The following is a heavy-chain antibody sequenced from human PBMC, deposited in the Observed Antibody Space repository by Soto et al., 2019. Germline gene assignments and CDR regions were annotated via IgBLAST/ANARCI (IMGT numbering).Heavy chain of an antibody. D-gene: IGHD6-19*01. J-gene: IGHJ5*02. CDR2: ISHDVGEK. V-gene: IGHV3-30*18. CDR1: GFTFSTTG. Sequence: QVHLVESGGGVVQPGRSLRLSCAASGFTFSTTGMHWVRQAPGKGLEWVAMISHDVGEKYYTDSVKGRFTISRDTSKNTLYLQMNSLRPEDTAMYHCAKDLYGAGWYNYFDPWGQGTLVTVSS. CDR3: AKDLYGAGWYNYFDP.